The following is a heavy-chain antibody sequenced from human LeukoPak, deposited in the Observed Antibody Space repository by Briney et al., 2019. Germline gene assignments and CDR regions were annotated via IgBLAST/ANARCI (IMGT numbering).Heavy chain of an antibody. D-gene: IGHD3-22*01. V-gene: IGHV1-18*01. Sequence: ASVKVSCMASGDTFTSYGISWVRQAPGQGLEWMGWISAYNGNTNYAQKLQGRVTMTTDTSTSTAYMELRGLRSDDPAVYYCARGEETSYASSANWFDPWGQGTLVTVSS. J-gene: IGHJ5*02. CDR3: ARGEETSYASSANWFDP. CDR2: ISAYNGNT. CDR1: GDTFTSYG.